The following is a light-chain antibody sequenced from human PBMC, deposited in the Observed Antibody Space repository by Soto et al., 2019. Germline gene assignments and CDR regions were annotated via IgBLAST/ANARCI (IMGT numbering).Light chain of an antibody. CDR1: QSISTN. CDR3: QQYNNWPKT. CDR2: RAS. Sequence: EIVMTQSPATLSVSPGERATLSCRASQSISTNLAWYQQKPGQAPRLLIYRASTRATGIPARFSGGGSGTEFTLTISSLQSEDLAVYYCQQYNNWPKTFGQGTKVEIK. J-gene: IGKJ1*01. V-gene: IGKV3-15*01.